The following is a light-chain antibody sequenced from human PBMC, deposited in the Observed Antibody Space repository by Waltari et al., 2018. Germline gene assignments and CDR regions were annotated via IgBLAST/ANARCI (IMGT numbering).Light chain of an antibody. CDR2: DVT. J-gene: IGLJ2*01. CDR1: SSDVGGYHS. CDR3: SSYTSTRTLV. Sequence: QSALTQPAPVSGTPGQSITITCTGTSSDVGGYHSVSWYQQHPGIAPKLLIYDVTYRPSGVSNRFSGSKSGNTASLTISGLQAEDEADYYCSSYTSTRTLVFGGGTKLTVL. V-gene: IGLV2-14*03.